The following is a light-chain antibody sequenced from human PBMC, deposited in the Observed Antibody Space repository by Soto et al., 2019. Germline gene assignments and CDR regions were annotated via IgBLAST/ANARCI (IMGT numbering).Light chain of an antibody. V-gene: IGLV2-11*01. J-gene: IGLJ1*01. CDR3: CSYAGNYYV. CDR2: DVS. CDR1: SSDVGGYNY. Sequence: QSALTQPRSVSGSPGQSVTISCTGTSSDVGGYNYVSWYQQHPGKAPKLMIYDVSKRPSGVPDRFSGSKSGNTASLTISGLQAEDEADHYCCSYAGNYYVFGTGTKLTVL.